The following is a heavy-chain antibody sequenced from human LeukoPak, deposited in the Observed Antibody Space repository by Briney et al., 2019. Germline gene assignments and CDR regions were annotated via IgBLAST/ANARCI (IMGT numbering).Heavy chain of an antibody. J-gene: IGHJ3*02. CDR2: IKQDGSEK. CDR3: ARDREYRPDAFDI. D-gene: IGHD2-2*01. CDR1: GFTFSSYW. Sequence: GGSLRLSCAASGFTFSSYWMSWVRQAPGKGLEWVANIKQDGSEKYYVDSVKGRFTISRDNAKNSLYLQMNSLRAEDTAVYYCARDREYRPDAFDIWGQGTMVTVSS. V-gene: IGHV3-7*01.